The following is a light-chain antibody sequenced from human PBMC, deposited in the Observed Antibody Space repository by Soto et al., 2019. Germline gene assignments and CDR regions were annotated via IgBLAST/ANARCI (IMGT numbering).Light chain of an antibody. V-gene: IGKV2-30*01. J-gene: IGKJ5*01. CDR1: QSLVYSGGNTY. CDR3: MQGTQWPRT. Sequence: DVVMTQSPLSLPVTLGQPASISCRSSQSLVYSGGNTYLHWFQQRPGQSPRRLIYEVSNRDSGVPDRFSGSGSGTDFTLKISRVEAEDVGVYYCMQGTQWPRTFGQGTRLEIK. CDR2: EVS.